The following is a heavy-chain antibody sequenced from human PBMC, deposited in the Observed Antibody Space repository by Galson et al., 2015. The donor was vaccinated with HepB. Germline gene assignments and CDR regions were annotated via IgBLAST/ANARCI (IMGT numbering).Heavy chain of an antibody. CDR3: AKGSTTSRLYFFDF. CDR1: GFTFSSYA. D-gene: IGHD1-26*01. V-gene: IGHV3-23*01. J-gene: IGHJ4*02. Sequence: SLRLSCAASGFTFSSYAMSWVRQVPGKGLEWVSAITGSGGDTYHADSVTGRFTISRDNSKNTLYLQMNSLRAEDTALYYCAKGSTTSRLYFFDFWGQGIMVTVSS. CDR2: ITGSGGDT.